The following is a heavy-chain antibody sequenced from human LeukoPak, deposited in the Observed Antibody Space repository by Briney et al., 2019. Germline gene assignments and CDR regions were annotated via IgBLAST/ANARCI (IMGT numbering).Heavy chain of an antibody. CDR2: ISGSGGST. V-gene: IGHV3-23*01. Sequence: PGGSLRLSCAASGFTFSSYAMSWVRQAPGKGLEWVSAISGSGGSTYYADSVKGRFTISRDNAKNSLYLQMNSLRAEDTAVYYCAREWRSYSRGGDYWGQGTLVTVSS. CDR3: AREWRSYSRGGDY. J-gene: IGHJ4*02. D-gene: IGHD1-26*01. CDR1: GFTFSSYA.